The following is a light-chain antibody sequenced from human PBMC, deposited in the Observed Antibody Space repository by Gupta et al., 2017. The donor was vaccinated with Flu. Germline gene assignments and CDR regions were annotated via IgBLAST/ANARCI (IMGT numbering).Light chain of an antibody. CDR3: QQYGNSPQT. V-gene: IGKV3-20*01. J-gene: IGKJ1*01. Sequence: TVLTQSPGTLSLSPGERATLSCGASQTVNSNYLAWYQQKPGQAPTLLIYGASSRATGIPDRFSGSGSGTDFTLTISRLESEDFAVYYCQQYGNSPQTFGQGTKVEIK. CDR2: GAS. CDR1: QTVNSNY.